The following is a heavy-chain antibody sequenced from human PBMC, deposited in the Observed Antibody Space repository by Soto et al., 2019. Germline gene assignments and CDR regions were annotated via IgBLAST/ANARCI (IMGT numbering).Heavy chain of an antibody. J-gene: IGHJ4*02. CDR3: ARVTDEGYCSGGSCYPTYYFDY. CDR1: SGSISSSNW. Sequence: PSETLSLTCAVSSGSISSSNWWSWVRQPPRKGLEWIGEIYHSGSTNYNPSLKSRVTISVDKSKNQFSLKLSSVTAADTAVYYCARVTDEGYCSGGSCYPTYYFDYWGQGTLVTVSS. V-gene: IGHV4-4*02. D-gene: IGHD2-15*01. CDR2: IYHSGST.